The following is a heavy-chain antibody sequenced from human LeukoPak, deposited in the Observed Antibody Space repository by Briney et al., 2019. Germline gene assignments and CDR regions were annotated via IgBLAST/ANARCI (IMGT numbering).Heavy chain of an antibody. J-gene: IGHJ5*02. CDR2: IYTSGSS. Sequence: SETLSLTCTVSGGSISSYYWSWIRQPAGKGLEWIGRIYTSGSSNYNPSLKSRVTMSVDTSKNQFSLKLSSVTAADTAVYYCARAYSSSWYDSGLFDPWGQGTLVTVSS. V-gene: IGHV4-4*07. CDR3: ARAYSSSWYDSGLFDP. CDR1: GGSISSYY. D-gene: IGHD6-13*01.